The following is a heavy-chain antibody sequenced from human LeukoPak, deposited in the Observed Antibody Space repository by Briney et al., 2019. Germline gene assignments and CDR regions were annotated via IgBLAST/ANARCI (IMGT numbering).Heavy chain of an antibody. CDR3: ARGRTTGDNYFDY. Sequence: AGGSVRLSCSASELTFSSYGMIWVRQAPGKGLEWVSSISSRSTYISYADSVKGRFTISRDNAKNPLYLQMNSLRAEDTAVYFCARGRTTGDNYFDYWGQGPLVTVSS. V-gene: IGHV3-21*01. J-gene: IGHJ4*02. CDR2: ISSRSTYI. D-gene: IGHD4-17*01. CDR1: ELTFSSYG.